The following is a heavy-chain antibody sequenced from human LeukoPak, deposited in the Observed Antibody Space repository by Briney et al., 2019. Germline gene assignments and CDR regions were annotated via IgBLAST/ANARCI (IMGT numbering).Heavy chain of an antibody. CDR3: ARDLAMVTLSGAFDI. V-gene: IGHV1-46*01. J-gene: IGHJ3*02. D-gene: IGHD5-18*01. CDR1: GGTFSSYA. Sequence: ASVKVSCKASGGTFSSYAISWVRQAPGQGLEWMGIINPSGGSTSYAQKFQGRVTMTRDTSTSTVYMELSSLRSEDTAVYYCARDLAMVTLSGAFDIWGQGTMVTVSS. CDR2: INPSGGST.